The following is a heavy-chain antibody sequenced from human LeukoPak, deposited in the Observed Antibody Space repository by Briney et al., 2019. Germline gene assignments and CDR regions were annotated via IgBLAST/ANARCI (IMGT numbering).Heavy chain of an antibody. J-gene: IGHJ4*02. D-gene: IGHD6-19*01. CDR2: TYYRSKWNN. Sequence: SQTLSLTCAISGDSVSSNSAAWNWVRQSPLRGLEWLGRTYYRSKWNNDYAGSVKSRITINPDTSKNQFSLQLNSVTPEDTAVYYCARGSSGWYYFDYWGQGTLVTVSS. V-gene: IGHV6-1*01. CDR3: ARGSSGWYYFDY. CDR1: GDSVSSNSAA.